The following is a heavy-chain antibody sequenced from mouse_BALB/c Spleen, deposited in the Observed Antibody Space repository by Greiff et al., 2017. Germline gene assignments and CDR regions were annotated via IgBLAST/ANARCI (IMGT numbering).Heavy chain of an antibody. V-gene: IGHV14-3*02. Sequence: EVKLMESGAELVKPGASVKLSCTASGFNIKDTYMHWVKQRPEQGLEWIGRIDPANGNTKYDPKFQGKATITADTSSNTAYLQLSSLTSEDTAVYYCAREDYRVMDYWGQGTSVTVSS. CDR1: GFNIKDTY. D-gene: IGHD2-14*01. CDR2: IDPANGNT. J-gene: IGHJ4*01. CDR3: AREDYRVMDY.